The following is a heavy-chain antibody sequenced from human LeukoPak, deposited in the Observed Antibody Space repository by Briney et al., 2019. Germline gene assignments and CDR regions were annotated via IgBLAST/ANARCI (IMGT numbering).Heavy chain of an antibody. Sequence: ASVKVSCKASVYTFTSYGFSWVRQAPAQGLEWMGWISAYNGNTNYAQKLQGRVTMTTDTSTSTAYMELRSLRSDDTAVYYCAREGYSYGYNWFDPWGQGTLVTVSS. J-gene: IGHJ5*02. CDR3: AREGYSYGYNWFDP. CDR1: VYTFTSYG. D-gene: IGHD5-18*01. V-gene: IGHV1-18*01. CDR2: ISAYNGNT.